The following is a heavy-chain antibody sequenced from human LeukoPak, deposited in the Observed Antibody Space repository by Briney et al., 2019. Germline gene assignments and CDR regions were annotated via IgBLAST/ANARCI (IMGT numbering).Heavy chain of an antibody. J-gene: IGHJ5*02. D-gene: IGHD2-2*02. CDR3: AKDRRLVVVPAAINWFDP. CDR2: IRSKAYSGTT. Sequence: GRSLRLSCTASGFTFGDYAMSWFRQAPGKGLEWVAFIRSKAYSGTTEYAASVKGRFTISRDNSKNTLYLQMNSLRAEDTAVYYCAKDRRLVVVPAAINWFDPWGQGTLVTVSS. V-gene: IGHV3-49*03. CDR1: GFTFGDYA.